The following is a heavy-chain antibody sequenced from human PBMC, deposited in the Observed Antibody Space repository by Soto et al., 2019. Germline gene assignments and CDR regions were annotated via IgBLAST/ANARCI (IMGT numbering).Heavy chain of an antibody. Sequence: ASVKVSCKASGGTFSSYTISWVRQAPGQGLEWMGRIIPILGIANYEKKFQGRVTITADKSTSTAKMELSSLRTEDTAVCYCARSYSYGSHYYYYGMDVWGQGTTVTVSS. CDR2: IIPILGIA. CDR1: GGTFSSYT. D-gene: IGHD5-18*01. CDR3: ARSYSYGSHYYYYGMDV. J-gene: IGHJ6*02. V-gene: IGHV1-69*02.